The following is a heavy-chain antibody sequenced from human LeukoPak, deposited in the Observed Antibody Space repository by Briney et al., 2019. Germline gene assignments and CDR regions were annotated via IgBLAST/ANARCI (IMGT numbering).Heavy chain of an antibody. D-gene: IGHD3-22*01. J-gene: IGHJ4*02. V-gene: IGHV4-59*12. CDR3: ARFYYYDSSGYYPRYFDH. Sequence: SETLSLTCTVSGGSISSYYWSWIRQPPGKGLEWIGYIYYSGSTNYNPSLKSRVTISVDTSKNQFSLKLNSVTAADTAVYYCARFYYYDSSGYYPRYFDHWGPGTLVTVSS. CDR2: IYYSGST. CDR1: GGSISSYY.